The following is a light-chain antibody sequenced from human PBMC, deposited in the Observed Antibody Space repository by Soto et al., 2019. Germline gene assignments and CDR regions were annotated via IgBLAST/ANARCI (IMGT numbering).Light chain of an antibody. CDR2: AAS. CDR1: QSISNY. V-gene: IGKV1-39*01. Sequence: DIQLSQSPSSLSASVGDRVTITCRASQSISNYLNWYQQKPGKAPKLLIYAASSLQGGVPSRFSGSGSGTDFTLTISSLQPEDFATYYCQQSYNSRTFGQGTKV. J-gene: IGKJ1*01. CDR3: QQSYNSRT.